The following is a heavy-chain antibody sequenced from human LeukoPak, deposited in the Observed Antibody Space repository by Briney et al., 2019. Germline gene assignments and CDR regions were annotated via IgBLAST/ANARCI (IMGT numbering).Heavy chain of an antibody. CDR2: IIPILGIA. D-gene: IGHD3-22*01. V-gene: IGHV1-69*04. CDR3: ARVNYYDSSGPKYGMDV. Sequence: GASVKVSCKASGGTFSSYAISWVRQAPGQGLEWMGRIIPILGIANYAQKFQGRVTITADKSTSTAYMELSSLRSEDTAVYYCARVNYYDSSGPKYGMDVWGQGTTVTVSS. J-gene: IGHJ6*02. CDR1: GGTFSSYA.